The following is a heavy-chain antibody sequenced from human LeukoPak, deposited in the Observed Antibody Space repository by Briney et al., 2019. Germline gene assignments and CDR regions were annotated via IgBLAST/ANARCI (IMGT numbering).Heavy chain of an antibody. CDR2: IYYSGST. Sequence: SETLSLTCTVSGGSVSSGSYYWSWIRQPPGKGLEWIGYIYYSGSTSYNPSLKSRVTISVDTSKNQFSLKLSSVTAADTAVYYCARDSGSYWPYFDYWGQGTLVTVSS. D-gene: IGHD1-26*01. CDR1: GGSVSSGSYY. J-gene: IGHJ4*02. V-gene: IGHV4-61*01. CDR3: ARDSGSYWPYFDY.